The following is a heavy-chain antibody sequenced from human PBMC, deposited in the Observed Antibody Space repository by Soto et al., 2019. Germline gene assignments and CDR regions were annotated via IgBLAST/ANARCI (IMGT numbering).Heavy chain of an antibody. V-gene: IGHV3-30*18. Sequence: GGSLRLSCAASGFTFSSYGMHWVRQAPGKGLERVAVISYDGSNKYYADSVKGRFTISRDNSKNTLYLQMNSLRAEDTALYYCAKLNHYDSSGYYYEAFDIWGQGTMVTVSS. J-gene: IGHJ3*02. D-gene: IGHD3-22*01. CDR1: GFTFSSYG. CDR2: ISYDGSNK. CDR3: AKLNHYDSSGYYYEAFDI.